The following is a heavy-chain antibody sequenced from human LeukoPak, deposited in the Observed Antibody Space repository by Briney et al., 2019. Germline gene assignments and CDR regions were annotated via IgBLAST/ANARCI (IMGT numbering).Heavy chain of an antibody. J-gene: IGHJ6*03. CDR1: GFTFSSYS. CDR3: ARGEFGDYYYFHMDV. Sequence: GGSLRLSCAASGFTFSSYSMNWVRQAPGKGLEWVSSITSSNNYIYYGDSVKGRFTISRDDAKNSLFLQMNSLRAEDTATYYCARGEFGDYYYFHMDVWGKGTTVTVSS. CDR2: ITSSNNYI. D-gene: IGHD2/OR15-2a*01. V-gene: IGHV3-21*01.